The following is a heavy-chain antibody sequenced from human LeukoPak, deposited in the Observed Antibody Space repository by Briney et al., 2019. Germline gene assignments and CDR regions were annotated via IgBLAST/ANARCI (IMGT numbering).Heavy chain of an antibody. Sequence: QPGGSLRLSCAASGFTFSSYAISWVRQAPGKGLEWVSAISGSGGSTYYADSVKGRFTISRDNSKNTLYLQMNSLRAEDTAVYYCAKDVYYYGSGSYYNPFDYWGPRTLATVSS. CDR1: GFTFSSYA. CDR3: AKDVYYYGSGSYYNPFDY. D-gene: IGHD3-10*01. V-gene: IGHV3-23*01. J-gene: IGHJ4*02. CDR2: ISGSGGST.